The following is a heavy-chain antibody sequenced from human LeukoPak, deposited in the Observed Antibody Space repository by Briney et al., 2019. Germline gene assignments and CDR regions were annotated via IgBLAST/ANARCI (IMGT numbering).Heavy chain of an antibody. D-gene: IGHD1-14*01. CDR3: ARDRGNQRGYYYYYMDV. CDR2: ITAPGTT. CDR1: GFNFNHYG. J-gene: IGHJ6*03. V-gene: IGHV3-23*01. Sequence: GGSLRLSCEASGFNFNHYGMNWVRQAPGMGLEWVSGITAPGTTYYADSVKGRFTISRDNSKNTVYLQMNSLRAEDTAVYYCARDRGNQRGYYYYYMDVWGKGTTVTVSS.